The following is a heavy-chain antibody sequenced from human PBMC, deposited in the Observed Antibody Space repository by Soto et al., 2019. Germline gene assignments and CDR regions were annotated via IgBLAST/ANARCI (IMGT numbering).Heavy chain of an antibody. CDR1: GGSISSYY. V-gene: IGHV4-59*01. CDR2: IYYSGST. Sequence: PSETLSLTCTVSGGSISSYYWSWIRQPPGKGLEWIGYIYYSGSTNYNPSLKSRVTISVDTSKNQFSLKLSSVTAADTAVYYCARHYYDSSGYYYVSEYFQHWGQGTLVTVSS. CDR3: ARHYYDSSGYYYVSEYFQH. J-gene: IGHJ1*01. D-gene: IGHD3-22*01.